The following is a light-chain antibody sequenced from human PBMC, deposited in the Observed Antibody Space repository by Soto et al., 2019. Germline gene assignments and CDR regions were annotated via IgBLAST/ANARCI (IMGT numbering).Light chain of an antibody. CDR1: QSVGSS. V-gene: IGKV3-15*01. CDR2: GAS. CDR3: QQYNNWWT. Sequence: EIVMTQSPATLSVSPGERATLSCRASQSVGSSLAWYQRKPGQAPRLLIYGASTRATGISARFSGSGSGTEFTLTISSLQSEDFGVYYCQQYNNWWTFGQGTQVDIK. J-gene: IGKJ1*01.